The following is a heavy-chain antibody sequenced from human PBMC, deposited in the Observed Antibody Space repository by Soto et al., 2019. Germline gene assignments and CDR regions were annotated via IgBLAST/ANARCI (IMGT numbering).Heavy chain of an antibody. D-gene: IGHD2-21*02. CDR2: INAGYGNT. V-gene: IGHV1-3*01. CDR3: ARGTIVVVTATTAVDGMDV. Sequence: ASVKVSCTASGYTLTSYARHWVRQAPGQRLEWMGWINAGYGNTNYSQKFQGRVTITTDASASTAYMELSSLRSEDTAVYYCARGTIVVVTATTAVDGMDVWGQGTTVTVSS. J-gene: IGHJ6*02. CDR1: GYTLTSYA.